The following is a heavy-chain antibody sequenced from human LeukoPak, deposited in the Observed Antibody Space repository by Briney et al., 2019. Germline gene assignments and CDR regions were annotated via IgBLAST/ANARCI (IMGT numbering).Heavy chain of an antibody. D-gene: IGHD6-19*01. V-gene: IGHV4-59*01. CDR1: GGSISSYY. CDR3: ANDFRYSSGWLTLDDAFDI. J-gene: IGHJ3*02. Sequence: SETLSLTCTVSGGSISSYYWSWIRQPPGKGLEWSGNIYYSGSTNYNPSLKSRVTISVDTSKNQFSLKLSSVTAADTAVYYCANDFRYSSGWLTLDDAFDIWGQGTMVTVSS. CDR2: IYYSGST.